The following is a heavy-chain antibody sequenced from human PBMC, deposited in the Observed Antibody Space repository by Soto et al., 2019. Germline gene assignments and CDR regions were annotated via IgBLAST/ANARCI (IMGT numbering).Heavy chain of an antibody. CDR3: ARWELPTMYAFDI. CDR2: INHSGST. D-gene: IGHD1-26*01. V-gene: IGHV4-34*01. Sequence: PSETLSLTCAVYGGSFSGYYWSWIRQPPGKGLEWIGEINHSGSTNYNPSLKSRVTISVDTSKNQFSLKLSSVTAADTAVYYCARWELPTMYAFDIWGQGXMVTV. CDR1: GGSFSGYY. J-gene: IGHJ3*02.